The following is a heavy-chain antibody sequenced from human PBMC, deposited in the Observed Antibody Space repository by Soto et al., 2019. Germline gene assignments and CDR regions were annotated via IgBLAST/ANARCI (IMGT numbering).Heavy chain of an antibody. J-gene: IGHJ6*02. D-gene: IGHD5-12*01. Sequence: GGSLRLSCAASGFSFSNYGMHWVRQAPGTGLGWVAIILYDGRNKYYVDSVEGRFTISRDNSKNTLDLQMNSLRVEDTAVYYSVKDGLQRLVFRPTDYYGMDVWGQGTTVTVSS. CDR1: GFSFSNYG. CDR3: VKDGLQRLVFRPTDYYGMDV. CDR2: ILYDGRNK. V-gene: IGHV3-30*18.